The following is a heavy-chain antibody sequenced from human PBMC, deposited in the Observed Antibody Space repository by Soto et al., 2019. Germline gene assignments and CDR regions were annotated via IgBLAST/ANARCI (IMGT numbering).Heavy chain of an antibody. J-gene: IGHJ4*02. V-gene: IGHV5-51*01. CDR1: GYSFTSYW. CDR2: IHPGDSET. Sequence: PGESLKISCKGSGYSFTSYWIAWVRQMPGKGLEWMGIIHPGDSETRYSPSFQGQVTFSADKSISTAYLQMNSLKTEDTAVYYCTPIAVAGYYYFDYWGQGTLVTVSS. D-gene: IGHD6-19*01. CDR3: TPIAVAGYYYFDY.